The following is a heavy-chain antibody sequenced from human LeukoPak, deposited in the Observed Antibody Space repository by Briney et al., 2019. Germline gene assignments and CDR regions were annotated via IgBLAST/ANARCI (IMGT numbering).Heavy chain of an antibody. D-gene: IGHD3-22*01. V-gene: IGHV3-53*01. CDR2: IYSSGST. CDR3: ARDFSNYDSSGYYFGY. CDR1: GFTVSSNY. Sequence: GGSLRLSCAASGFTVSSNYMSWVRQAPGKGLEWVSVIYSSGSTYYADSVKGRFTISRDNSKNTLYLQMNSLRAEDTAVYYCARDFSNYDSSGYYFGYWGQGTLVTVSS. J-gene: IGHJ4*02.